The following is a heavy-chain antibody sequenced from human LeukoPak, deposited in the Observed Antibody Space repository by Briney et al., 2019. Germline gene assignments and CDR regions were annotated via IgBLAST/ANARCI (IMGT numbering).Heavy chain of an antibody. Sequence: SETLSLTCAVYGGSFSGYYWSWIRQPPGKGLEWIGEINHSGSTNYNPSLKSRVTVSVDTSKNQFSLKLSSVTAADTAVYYCARGRGGGYSNYYYYYMDVWGKGTTVTVSS. CDR3: ARGRGGGYSNYYYYYMDV. V-gene: IGHV4-34*01. J-gene: IGHJ6*03. D-gene: IGHD5-12*01. CDR1: GGSFSGYY. CDR2: INHSGST.